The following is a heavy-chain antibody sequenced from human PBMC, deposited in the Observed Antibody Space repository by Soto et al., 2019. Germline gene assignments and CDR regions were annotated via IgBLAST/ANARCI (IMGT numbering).Heavy chain of an antibody. CDR2: ISSSSSYI. V-gene: IGHV3-21*01. D-gene: IGHD6-13*01. Sequence: PGGSLRLSCAASGFIFTSYSMNWVRQAPGKGVEWVSSISSSSSYIYYADSVKGRFTISRDNAKNSLYLQMSSPRAEDTAVYYCARDSGSSSDYYGMDVWGQGTTVTVSS. CDR1: GFIFTSYS. J-gene: IGHJ6*02. CDR3: ARDSGSSSDYYGMDV.